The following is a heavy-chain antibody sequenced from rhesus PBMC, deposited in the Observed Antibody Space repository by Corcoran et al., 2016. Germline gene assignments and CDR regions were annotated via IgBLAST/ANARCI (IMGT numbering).Heavy chain of an antibody. CDR1: GFTFGCYA. D-gene: IGHD6S26*01. CDR2: IIPLVGIT. Sequence: QVQLVQSAAEVKKPGASVKDSCKASGFTFGCYAINWVRQAPEQELEWMELIIPLVGITNYAEKFQGRVTITADTSKSKAYMELSSLRSEDTAVYYCARASSGWSDDAFDFWGQGLRVTVSS. J-gene: IGHJ3*01. CDR3: ARASSGWSDDAFDF. V-gene: IGHV1-198*02.